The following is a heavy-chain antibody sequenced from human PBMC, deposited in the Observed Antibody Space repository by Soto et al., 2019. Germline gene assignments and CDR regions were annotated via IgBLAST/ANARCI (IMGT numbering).Heavy chain of an antibody. CDR2: ISYDGNNI. Sequence: QVQLVESGGGVVQPGRSLRLSCTASGFTFSNYAMHWVRQAPGKGLEWVTVISYDGNNIYYADSVKGRFTISRDNSKNTLYLKMNSLRAEDTAVYYCARGGVTTSWYFDYWGQGTQVTVSS. J-gene: IGHJ4*02. CDR1: GFTFSNYA. V-gene: IGHV3-30-3*01. CDR3: ARGGVTTSWYFDY. D-gene: IGHD2-2*01.